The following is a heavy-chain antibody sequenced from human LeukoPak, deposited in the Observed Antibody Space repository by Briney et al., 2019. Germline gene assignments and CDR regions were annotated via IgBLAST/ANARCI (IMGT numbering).Heavy chain of an antibody. D-gene: IGHD6-19*01. CDR2: MNPNSGNT. V-gene: IGHV1-8*01. CDR3: ARTIPSGWFPYYYYYYYMDV. J-gene: IGHJ6*03. Sequence: ASVKVSCKASGYTLTSYDINWVRQATGQGLEWMGWMNPNSGNTGYAQKFQGRVTMTRNTSISTAYMELSSLRSEDTAVYYCARTIPSGWFPYYYYYYYMDVWGKGTTVTISS. CDR1: GYTLTSYD.